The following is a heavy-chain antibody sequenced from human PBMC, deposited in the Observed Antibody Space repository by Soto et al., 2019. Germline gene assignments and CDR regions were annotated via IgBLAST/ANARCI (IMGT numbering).Heavy chain of an antibody. D-gene: IGHD5-18*01. CDR1: GFTFSSYW. J-gene: IGHJ6*02. V-gene: IGHV3-74*01. CDR2: INSDGSST. CDR3: ARIIGYGYHYYGMDV. Sequence: GGSLRLSCAASGFTFSSYWMHWVRQAPGKGLVWVSRINSDGSSTSYADSVKGRFTISRDNAKNSLYLQMNSLRAEDTAVYYCARIIGYGYHYYGMDVWGQGTTVTVSS.